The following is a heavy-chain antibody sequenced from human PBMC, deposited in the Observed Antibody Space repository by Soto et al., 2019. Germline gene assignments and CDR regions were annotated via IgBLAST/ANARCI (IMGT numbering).Heavy chain of an antibody. CDR2: IYYDGNT. Sequence: SETLSLTCTVSGDSITSSSHYWGWIRQPPGKGLECIANIYYDGNTYYNPSLKSRVAISLDTSKNQFSLKLSSVTAADTAVYYCARASNKRGNSYGPDYWGQGTLVTVSS. CDR3: ARASNKRGNSYGPDY. D-gene: IGHD5-18*01. J-gene: IGHJ4*02. V-gene: IGHV4-39*01. CDR1: GDSITSSSHY.